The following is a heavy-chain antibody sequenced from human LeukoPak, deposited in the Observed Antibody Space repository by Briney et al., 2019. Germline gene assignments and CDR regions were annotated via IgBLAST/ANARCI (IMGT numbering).Heavy chain of an antibody. Sequence: GGSLRLSCAASGFTFSSYGMHWVRQAPGKGQEWVAVISYDGSNKYYADSVKGRFTISRDNSKNTLYLQMNSLRAEDTAVYYCAKEVYYDSSGGGIFDYWGQGTLVTVSS. J-gene: IGHJ4*02. CDR3: AKEVYYDSSGGGIFDY. V-gene: IGHV3-30*18. CDR1: GFTFSSYG. D-gene: IGHD3-22*01. CDR2: ISYDGSNK.